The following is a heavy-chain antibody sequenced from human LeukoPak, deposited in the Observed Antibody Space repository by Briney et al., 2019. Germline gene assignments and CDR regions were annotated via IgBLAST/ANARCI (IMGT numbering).Heavy chain of an antibody. V-gene: IGHV3-23*01. Sequence: GGSLRLSCAAFGFTFKLYTMNWVRQAPGQGLEWVSSINFSGDNRGDNTYYADSVRGRFSISRDNSQNTVFLQMNNLRVDDTALYYCAKDREMVRHFDVWGQGTMVTVSS. CDR2: INFSGDNRGDNT. D-gene: IGHD3-10*01. J-gene: IGHJ3*01. CDR3: AKDREMVRHFDV. CDR1: GFTFKLYT.